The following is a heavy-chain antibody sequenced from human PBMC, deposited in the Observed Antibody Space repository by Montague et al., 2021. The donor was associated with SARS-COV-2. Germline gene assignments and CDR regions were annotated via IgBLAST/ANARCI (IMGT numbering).Heavy chain of an antibody. J-gene: IGHJ6*02. CDR1: GFSLSTSGMC. CDR2: IDWDDDK. V-gene: IGHV2-70*01. CDR3: ARDILTGYLYGMDV. Sequence: PALGKPTQTLTLTCTFSGFSLSTSGMCVSWIRQPPGKALEWLALIDWDDDKYYSTSLKTRLTISKDTSKNQVVLTMTNMDPVDTATYYCARDILTGYLYGMDVWGQGTTVTVSS. D-gene: IGHD3-9*01.